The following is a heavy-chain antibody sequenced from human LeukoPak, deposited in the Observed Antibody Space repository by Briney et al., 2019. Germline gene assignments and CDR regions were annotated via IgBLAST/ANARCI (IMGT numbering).Heavy chain of an antibody. J-gene: IGHJ4*02. CDR2: MNPNSGNT. V-gene: IGHV1-8*01. D-gene: IGHD6-19*01. CDR3: ARGPVLYSSVMFDY. CDR1: GYTFTSYD. Sequence: ASVKISCKASGYTFTSYDINWVRQATGQGLEWMGWMNPNSGNTGYAQKFQGRVTMTRNTSISTAYMELSSLRSEDTAVYYCARGPVLYSSVMFDYWGQGTLVTVSS.